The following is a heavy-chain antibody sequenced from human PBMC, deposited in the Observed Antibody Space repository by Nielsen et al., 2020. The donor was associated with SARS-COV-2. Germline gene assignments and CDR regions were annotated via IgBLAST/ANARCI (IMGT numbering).Heavy chain of an antibody. V-gene: IGHV3-74*01. CDR3: AGGADFWSGTQRYYMDV. J-gene: IGHJ6*03. CDR1: GFTFSSTW. Sequence: GGSLRLSCSASGFTFSSTWMDWVRQAPGQGLVWVSRINPSGSGTAYADSVKGRFAVSRDNAGNTVVLQIHSLRVEDTAVYYCAGGADFWSGTQRYYMDVWGKGTTVTGSS. D-gene: IGHD3-3*01. CDR2: INPSGSGT.